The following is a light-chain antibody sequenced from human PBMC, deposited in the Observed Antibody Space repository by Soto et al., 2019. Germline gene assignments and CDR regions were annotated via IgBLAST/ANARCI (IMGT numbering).Light chain of an antibody. CDR3: CSYAGGNSLV. V-gene: IGLV2-8*01. J-gene: IGLJ3*02. CDR1: SSDVGAYEY. Sequence: QSVLTQPPSASGSPGQSVTISCTGTSSDVGAYEYVSWYQQQPGNAPKLIIHEVSKRPSGVPDRFAGSKSGNTASLTVSGLRAEDEADYYCCSYAGGNSLVFGGGTKVTVL. CDR2: EVS.